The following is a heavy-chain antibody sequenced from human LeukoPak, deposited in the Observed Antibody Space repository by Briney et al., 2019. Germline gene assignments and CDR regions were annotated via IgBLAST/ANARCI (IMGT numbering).Heavy chain of an antibody. CDR1: GFTFSSYS. D-gene: IGHD6-13*01. Sequence: PGGSLRLSCAASGFTFSSYSMNWVRQAPGKGLEWVSSISSSSSYINYADSVKGRFTISRDNAKNSLYLQMNSLRAEDTAVYYCARDRPSGLDSSSRFDYWGQGTLVTVSS. J-gene: IGHJ4*02. V-gene: IGHV3-21*01. CDR2: ISSSSSYI. CDR3: ARDRPSGLDSSSRFDY.